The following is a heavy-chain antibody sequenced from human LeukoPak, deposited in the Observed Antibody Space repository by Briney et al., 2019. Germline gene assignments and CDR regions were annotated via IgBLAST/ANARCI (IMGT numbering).Heavy chain of an antibody. V-gene: IGHV3-21*01. J-gene: IGHJ4*02. CDR3: AKDRSYGSGSPDY. Sequence: GGSLRLSCAASGFTFSSYSMNWVRQAPGKGLEWVSSISSSSSYIYYADSVKGRFTISRDNSKNTLYLQMNSLRAEDTAVYYCAKDRSYGSGSPDYWGQGTLVTVSS. CDR1: GFTFSSYS. CDR2: ISSSSSYI. D-gene: IGHD3-10*01.